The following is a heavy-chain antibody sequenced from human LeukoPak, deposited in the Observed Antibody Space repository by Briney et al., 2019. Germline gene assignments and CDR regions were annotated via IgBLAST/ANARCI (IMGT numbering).Heavy chain of an antibody. CDR3: ARDVTGDQSWFFDL. CDR1: GYTFIGYY. Sequence: ASVKVSCKASGYTFIGYYMHWVRQAPGQGLEWMGWINPNRGGTNYAQKFQGRVTMTRDTSISTAYMELSRLRSDDTAVYYCARDVTGDQSWFFDLWGRGTLVTVSS. J-gene: IGHJ2*01. D-gene: IGHD7-27*01. CDR2: INPNRGGT. V-gene: IGHV1-2*02.